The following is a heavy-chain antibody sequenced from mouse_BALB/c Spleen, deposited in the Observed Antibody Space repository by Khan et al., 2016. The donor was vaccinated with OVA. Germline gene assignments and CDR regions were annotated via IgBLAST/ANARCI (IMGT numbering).Heavy chain of an antibody. CDR1: GYSITSDYA. Sequence: VQLKQSGPGLVKPSQSLSLTCTVTGYSITSDYAWNWIRQFPGNKLEWMGYISYSGNTKYNPSLKSRISITRDTSKNQFFLQLNFVTIEDTATYYCARIQGGDCDYGGQGTTLTVSS. CDR3: ARIQGGDCDY. CDR2: ISYSGNT. V-gene: IGHV3-2*02. D-gene: IGHD3-2*02. J-gene: IGHJ2*01.